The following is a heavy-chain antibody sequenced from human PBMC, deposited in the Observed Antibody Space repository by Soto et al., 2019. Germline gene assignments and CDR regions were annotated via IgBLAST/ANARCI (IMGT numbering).Heavy chain of an antibody. CDR2: ISATGAST. Sequence: EVQVLESGGGLVQPGGSLRLSCEASGFTFSSYDMSWVRQAPGKGLEWVSGISATGASTDYADSVKGRFTISRDNSQNTLYLQMNSLRAEDTAVYYCAKMPMVRGADRYYYTGMDVWGQGTTVTVSS. CDR1: GFTFSSYD. CDR3: AKMPMVRGADRYYYTGMDV. J-gene: IGHJ6*02. D-gene: IGHD3-10*01. V-gene: IGHV3-23*01.